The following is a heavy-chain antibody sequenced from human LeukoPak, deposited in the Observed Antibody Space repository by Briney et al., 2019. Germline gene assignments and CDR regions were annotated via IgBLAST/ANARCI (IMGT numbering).Heavy chain of an antibody. J-gene: IGHJ1*01. CDR2: IYPGDSDT. D-gene: IGHD1-26*01. CDR1: GYXFTNYW. CDR3: VRHMMVGAPAHFQH. V-gene: IGHV5-51*01. Sequence: GESLKISCNGSGYXFTNYWIDWVRQMPGKGLEWMGIIYPGDSDTRYSPSFQGQVSISADKSISTAYLQWSSLKASDTAMYYCVRHMMVGAPAHFQHWGQGTLVTVSS.